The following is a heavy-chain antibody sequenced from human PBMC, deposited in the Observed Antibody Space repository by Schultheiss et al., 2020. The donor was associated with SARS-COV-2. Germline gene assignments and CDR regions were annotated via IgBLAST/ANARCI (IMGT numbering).Heavy chain of an antibody. CDR1: GGSFSGYY. D-gene: IGHD4/OR15-4a*01. Sequence: SETLSLTCAVYGGSFSGYYWSWIRQPPGKGLEWIGEINHSGSTNYNPSLKSRVTISVDTSKNQFSLKLSSVTAADTAVYYCARDFSCQLGTSRCYYYGMDVWGQGTTVTVSS. CDR2: INHSGST. V-gene: IGHV4-34*01. J-gene: IGHJ6*02. CDR3: ARDFSCQLGTSRCYYYGMDV.